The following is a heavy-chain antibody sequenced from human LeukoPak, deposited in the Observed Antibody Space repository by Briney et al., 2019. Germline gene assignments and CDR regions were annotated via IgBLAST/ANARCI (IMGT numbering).Heavy chain of an antibody. CDR2: ISKRGSHT. V-gene: IGHV3-21*01. D-gene: IGHD4-17*01. CDR3: ARGYDYGDFYYFDY. Sequence: ETGGSLRLFCAASGFTFSSYSMGWVRQAPGKGLEWVSFISKRGSHTYYAESMQGRFTLSRDNAKDSLYLQVNSLRGEDTAVYYCARGYDYGDFYYFDYWGQGALVTVSS. CDR1: GFTFSSYS. J-gene: IGHJ4*02.